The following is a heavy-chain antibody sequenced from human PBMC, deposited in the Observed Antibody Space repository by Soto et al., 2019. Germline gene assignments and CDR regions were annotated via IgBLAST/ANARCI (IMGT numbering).Heavy chain of an antibody. CDR2: ISGSGGST. D-gene: IGHD1-26*01. J-gene: IGHJ4*02. V-gene: IGHV3-23*01. CDR1: GFTFSSYA. CDR3: AKDDEIVGATRATFDY. Sequence: GGSLRLSCAASGFTFSSYAMSWVRQAPGKGLEWVSAISGSGGSTYYADSVKGRFTISRDNSKNTLYLQMNSLRAEDTAVYYCAKDDEIVGATRATFDYWGQGTLVTVSS.